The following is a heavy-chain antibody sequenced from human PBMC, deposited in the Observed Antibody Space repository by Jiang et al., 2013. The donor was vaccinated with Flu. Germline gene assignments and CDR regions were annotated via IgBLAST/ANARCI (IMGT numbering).Heavy chain of an antibody. CDR2: INPNSGGT. Sequence: SVKVSCKASGYTFTGYYMHWVRQAPGQGLEWMGWINPNSGGTNYAQKFQGRVTMTRDTSISTAYMELSRLRSDDTAVYYCARVSVVPAANAFDIWGQGTMVTVSS. CDR1: GYTFTGYY. J-gene: IGHJ3*02. V-gene: IGHV1-2*02. CDR3: ARVSVVPAANAFDI. D-gene: IGHD2-2*01.